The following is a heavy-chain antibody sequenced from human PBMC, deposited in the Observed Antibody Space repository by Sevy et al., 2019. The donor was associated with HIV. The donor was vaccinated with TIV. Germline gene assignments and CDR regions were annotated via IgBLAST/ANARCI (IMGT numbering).Heavy chain of an antibody. CDR3: ARDLPSVVINPFYYYGMDV. D-gene: IGHD2-21*01. CDR1: GFTFSIYA. J-gene: IGHJ6*02. Sequence: GGSLRLSCAASGFTFSIYAIHWVRQAPGKGLEWVTVISYEGGNIYYADSVKGRFTVSRDNSKDTVYLQMNSLRPEDTAVNYCARDLPSVVINPFYYYGMDVWGQGTTVTVSS. V-gene: IGHV3-30*04. CDR2: ISYEGGNI.